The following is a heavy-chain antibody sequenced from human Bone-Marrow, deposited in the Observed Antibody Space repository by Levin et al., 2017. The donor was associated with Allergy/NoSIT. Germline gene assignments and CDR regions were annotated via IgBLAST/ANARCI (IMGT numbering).Heavy chain of an antibody. CDR3: ARARSYSSSSAYYYYYGMDG. Sequence: SCAASGFTFSSYDMHWVRQATGKGLEWVSAIGTAGDTYYPGSVKGRFTISRENAKNSLYLQMNSLRAGDTAVYYCARARSYSSSSAYYYYYGMDGWGQGTTVTVSS. J-gene: IGHJ6*02. CDR2: IGTAGDT. CDR1: GFTFSSYD. D-gene: IGHD6-6*01. V-gene: IGHV3-13*01.